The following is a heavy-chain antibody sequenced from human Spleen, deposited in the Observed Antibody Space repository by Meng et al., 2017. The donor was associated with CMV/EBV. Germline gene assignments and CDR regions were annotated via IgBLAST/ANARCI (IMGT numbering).Heavy chain of an antibody. J-gene: IGHJ4*02. V-gene: IGHV3-11*01. CDR3: AKDGLPYPFDN. D-gene: IGHD2-15*01. Sequence: CAAPGFAVSEHYMSWIRQAPGKGLEWVSYISSDGTTIYYTDSVKGRLTISRDNAENSLSLQMNSLRAEDTAVYYCAKDGLPYPFDNWGRGTLVTVSS. CDR1: GFAVSEHY. CDR2: ISSDGTTI.